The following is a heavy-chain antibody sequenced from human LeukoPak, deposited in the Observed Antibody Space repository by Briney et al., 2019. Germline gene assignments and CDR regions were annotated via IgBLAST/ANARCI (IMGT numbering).Heavy chain of an antibody. V-gene: IGHV3-53*01. CDR2: IYPGGDS. CDR3: ARLNFGDDY. Sequence: PGASLRLSCAASGFNVGSKHMNWVRRAPGKGLEWVSGIYPGGDSYYADSLKGRFIISRDISKNTVFLQMNSLRDEDTAVYHCARLNFGDDYWGQGALVTVSS. CDR1: GFNVGSKH. J-gene: IGHJ4*02. D-gene: IGHD4-17*01.